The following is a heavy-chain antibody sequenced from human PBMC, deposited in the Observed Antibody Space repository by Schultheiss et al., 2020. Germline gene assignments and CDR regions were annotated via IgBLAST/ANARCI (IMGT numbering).Heavy chain of an antibody. CDR2: IWYDGGTK. D-gene: IGHD1-26*01. CDR1: GFTFSSSG. V-gene: IGHV3-33*01. CDR3: ARPNSGSYLEGWNWFDP. Sequence: GGSLRLSCAASGFTFSSSGMHWVRQAPGKGLEWVAVIWYDGGTKYYADSVKGRFTISRDNSKNTLYLQMNSLRAEDTAVYYCARPNSGSYLEGWNWFDPWGQGTLVTVSS. J-gene: IGHJ5*02.